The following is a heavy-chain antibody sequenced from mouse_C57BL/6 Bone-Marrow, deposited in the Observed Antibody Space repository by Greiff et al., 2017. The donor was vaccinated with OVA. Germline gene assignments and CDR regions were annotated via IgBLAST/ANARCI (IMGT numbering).Heavy chain of an antibody. D-gene: IGHD1-1*01. J-gene: IGHJ2*01. Sequence: DVQLQESGGDLVKPGGSLKLSCAASGFTFSSYGMSWVRQTPDKRLAWVATISSGGSYTYYPDSVKGRFTISRDNAKNTLYLQMSSLKSEDTAMYYCARHGDYGSFFDYWGQGTTLTVSS. CDR3: ARHGDYGSFFDY. CDR1: GFTFSSYG. CDR2: ISSGGSYT. V-gene: IGHV5-6*01.